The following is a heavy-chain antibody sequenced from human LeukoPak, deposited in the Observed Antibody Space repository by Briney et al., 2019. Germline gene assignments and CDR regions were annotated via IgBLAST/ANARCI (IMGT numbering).Heavy chain of an antibody. D-gene: IGHD3-22*01. CDR2: IYSGGRT. CDR3: ARAPDGYEAFDI. CDR1: GFIVSSNY. V-gene: IGHV3-66*01. J-gene: IGHJ3*02. Sequence: GGSLRLSCAVSGFIVSSNYMTWVRQAPGKGLECVSVIYSGGRTYYTNSVKGRFTTSRDNSKNTLYLQMNSLRDEDTAVYYCARAPDGYEAFDIWGQGTMVTVCS.